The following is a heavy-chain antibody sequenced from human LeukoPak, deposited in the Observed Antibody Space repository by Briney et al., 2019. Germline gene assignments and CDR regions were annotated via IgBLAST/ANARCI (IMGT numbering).Heavy chain of an antibody. Sequence: SETLSLTCTVPGGSISSYYWTWIRQPPGRGLEWIGYIYYSGSTNYNPSLKSRVTISVDTSNNQFSLTLSSVTAADTAVYYCARAGRTDGYKSYFDYWGQGTLVTVSS. J-gene: IGHJ4*02. V-gene: IGHV4-59*01. D-gene: IGHD5-24*01. CDR3: ARAGRTDGYKSYFDY. CDR2: IYYSGST. CDR1: GGSISSYY.